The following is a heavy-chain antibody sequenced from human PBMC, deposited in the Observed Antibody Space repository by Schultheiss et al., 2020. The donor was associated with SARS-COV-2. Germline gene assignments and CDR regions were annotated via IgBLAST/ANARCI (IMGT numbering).Heavy chain of an antibody. V-gene: IGHV4-31*03. D-gene: IGHD3-3*01. Sequence: LRLSCTVSGGSISSGGYYWSWIRQHPGKGLEWIGYIYYSGSTNYNPSLKSRVTISVDTSKNQFSLKLSSVTAADTAVYYCASYITIFGVVITRAFDIWGQGTMVTVSS. J-gene: IGHJ3*02. CDR2: IYYSGST. CDR1: GGSISSGGYY. CDR3: ASYITIFGVVITRAFDI.